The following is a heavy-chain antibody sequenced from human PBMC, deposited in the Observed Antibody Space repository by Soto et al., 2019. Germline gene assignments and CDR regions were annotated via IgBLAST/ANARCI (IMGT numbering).Heavy chain of an antibody. V-gene: IGHV6-1*01. J-gene: IGHJ6*03. CDR1: GDSVSSNSAA. CDR2: TYYRSKWYN. CDR3: ARDLDCNYELETEVGYYYYMEV. Sequence: PSQTLSLTCAISGDSVSSNSAAWNWIRQSPSRGLEWLGRTYYRSKWYNDYAVSVKSRITINPDTSKNQFSLQLNSVTPEATAVYYFARDLDCNYELETEVGYYYYMEVWGKGATVTVS. D-gene: IGHD1-7*01.